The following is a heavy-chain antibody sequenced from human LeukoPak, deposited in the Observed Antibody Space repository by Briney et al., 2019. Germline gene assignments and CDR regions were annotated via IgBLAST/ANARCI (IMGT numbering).Heavy chain of an antibody. J-gene: IGHJ4*02. Sequence: GGSLRLSCAASGFTFSSYSMNWVRQAPGKGLEWVSAISGSGGSTYYADSVKGRFTISRDNSKNTLYLQMNSLRVEDTAVYYCAKDLPYVQRGYYFDYWGQGTLVTVSS. CDR1: GFTFSSYS. CDR3: AKDLPYVQRGYYFDY. D-gene: IGHD3-16*01. V-gene: IGHV3-23*01. CDR2: ISGSGGST.